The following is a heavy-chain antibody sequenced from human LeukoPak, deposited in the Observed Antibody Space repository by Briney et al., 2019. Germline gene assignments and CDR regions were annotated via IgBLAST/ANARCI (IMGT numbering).Heavy chain of an antibody. CDR3: ASGLDIVVVPDARYYCYMDV. Sequence: GGSLRLSCAASGFTVSSNYMSWVRQAPGKGLEWVSVIYSGGSTYYADSVKGRFTISRDNSKNTLYLQMNSLRAEDTAVYYCASGLDIVVVPDARYYCYMDVWGKGTTVTVSS. CDR2: IYSGGST. CDR1: GFTVSSNY. D-gene: IGHD2-2*01. V-gene: IGHV3-53*01. J-gene: IGHJ6*03.